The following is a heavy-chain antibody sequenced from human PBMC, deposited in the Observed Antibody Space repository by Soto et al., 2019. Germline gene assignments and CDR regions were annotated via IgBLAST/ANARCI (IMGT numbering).Heavy chain of an antibody. CDR2: INESGST. CDR3: ARGSGIVALPGELEDVKYDY. Sequence: QVQLQQWGAGLVKPSETLSLSCAVYGQSFSGHSWAWIRQPPGKGLEWIGEINESGSTYYNPSLNSRVAISTDPSKNQFSLKLSSVSAADTAAYFCARGSGIVALPGELEDVKYDYWGQGTLVNVSS. D-gene: IGHD1-1*01. V-gene: IGHV4-34*01. CDR1: GQSFSGHS. J-gene: IGHJ4*02.